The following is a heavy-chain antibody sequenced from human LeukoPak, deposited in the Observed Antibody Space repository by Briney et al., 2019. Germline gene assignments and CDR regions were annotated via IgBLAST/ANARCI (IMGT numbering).Heavy chain of an antibody. CDR3: ARDFRNAGDY. Sequence: PGGSLRLSCAASGFTFTTYWINWVRQAPGKGLEWVAVINQDGSEKYYVDSVTGRFTISRDNAKNSLYLQMNSLRAEDTAVYYCARDFRNAGDYWGQGTLVTVSS. CDR2: INQDGSEK. D-gene: IGHD1-14*01. J-gene: IGHJ4*02. CDR1: GFTFTTYW. V-gene: IGHV3-7*01.